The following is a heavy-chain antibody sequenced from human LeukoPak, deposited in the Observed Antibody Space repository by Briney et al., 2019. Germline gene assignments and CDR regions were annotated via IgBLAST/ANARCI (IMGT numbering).Heavy chain of an antibody. J-gene: IGHJ4*02. Sequence: PGGSLRLSCEASGFRFDDHGMSWVRQAPGKGLEWVSGINWNGASTGYGDSVTGRFTISRDNAKNSLYLQMNSLRAEDTALYYCAGGDRNGWYFDYWGQGVLVTVSS. D-gene: IGHD6-19*01. V-gene: IGHV3-20*04. CDR3: AGGDRNGWYFDY. CDR1: GFRFDDHG. CDR2: INWNGAST.